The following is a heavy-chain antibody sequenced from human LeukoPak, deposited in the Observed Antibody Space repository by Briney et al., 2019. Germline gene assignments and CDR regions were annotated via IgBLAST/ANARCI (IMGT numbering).Heavy chain of an antibody. D-gene: IGHD3-22*01. Sequence: SGGSLRLSCGGCGFSLTGFPMSGIRQAPGKGREGVAYIKAEGTEKYYLDSVRGRFTISRDSANNSLFLQMDSLGTADTAVYYCARSIAMIPEDYWGPGTLVTVSS. J-gene: IGHJ4*02. CDR2: IKAEGTEK. CDR3: ARSIAMIPEDY. V-gene: IGHV3-7*04. CDR1: GFSLTGFP.